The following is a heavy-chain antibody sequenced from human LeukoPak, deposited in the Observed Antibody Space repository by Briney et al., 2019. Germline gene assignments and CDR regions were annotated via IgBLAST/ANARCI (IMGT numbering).Heavy chain of an antibody. Sequence: GGSLRLSCAASGFTFSSYAMHWVRQAPGKGLEWVAVISYDGSNKYYADSVKGRFTISRDNSKNTLYLQMNSLRAEDTAVYYCARDLVRDGYTAIDYWGQGTLVTVSS. CDR3: ARDLVRDGYTAIDY. D-gene: IGHD5-24*01. CDR1: GFTFSSYA. V-gene: IGHV3-30-3*01. CDR2: ISYDGSNK. J-gene: IGHJ4*02.